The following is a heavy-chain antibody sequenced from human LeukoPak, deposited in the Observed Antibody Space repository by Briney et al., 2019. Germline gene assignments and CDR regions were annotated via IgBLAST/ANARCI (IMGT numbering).Heavy chain of an antibody. D-gene: IGHD3-10*01. J-gene: IGHJ4*02. V-gene: IGHV3-48*01. CDR2: ISSSSSTI. CDR3: ARDYASYYYGSGSFDY. Sequence: PGGSLRLSCAASGFTFSSYAMNWVRQAPGKGLEWVSYISSSSSTIYYADSVKGRFTISRDNAKNSLYLQMNSLRAEDTAVYYCARDYASYYYGSGSFDYWGQGTLVTVSS. CDR1: GFTFSSYA.